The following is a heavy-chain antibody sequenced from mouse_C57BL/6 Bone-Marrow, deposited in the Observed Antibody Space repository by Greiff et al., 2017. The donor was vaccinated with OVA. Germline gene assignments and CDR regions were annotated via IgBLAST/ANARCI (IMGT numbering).Heavy chain of an antibody. D-gene: IGHD1-2*01. CDR3: VRGGWHYWYFDV. J-gene: IGHJ1*03. V-gene: IGHV10-1*01. CDR2: IRSKSNNYAT. Sequence: EVKLVESGGGLVQPKGSLKLSCAASGFSFNTYAMNWVRQAPGTGLEWVARIRSKSNNYATYYADSVKDRFTISRDDSESMLYLQMNNLKTEDTAMYYCVRGGWHYWYFDVWGTGTTVTVSS. CDR1: GFSFNTYA.